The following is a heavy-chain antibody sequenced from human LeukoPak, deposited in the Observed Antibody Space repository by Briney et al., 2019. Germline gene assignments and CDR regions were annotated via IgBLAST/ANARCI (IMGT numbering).Heavy chain of an antibody. Sequence: SETLSLTCTVSDGSISSYYWSWIRQPPGKGLEGIGYIYTSGSTNYNPSLKSRVTISVDTSKKQFSLKPSSVTAADTDVYYCARVLTEYDSSPGWFDPWGQGTLVTVSS. D-gene: IGHD6-6*01. J-gene: IGHJ5*02. CDR3: ARVLTEYDSSPGWFDP. CDR2: IYTSGST. V-gene: IGHV4-4*09. CDR1: DGSISSYY.